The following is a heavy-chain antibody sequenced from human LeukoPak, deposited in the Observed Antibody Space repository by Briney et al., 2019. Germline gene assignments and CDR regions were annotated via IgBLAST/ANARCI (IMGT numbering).Heavy chain of an antibody. CDR2: IWSDGTNK. J-gene: IGHJ4*02. CDR1: GFTFNHYG. D-gene: IGHD4-11*01. CDR3: ARDAQRGFDYSNSLRY. Sequence: GGSLRLSCAATGFTFNHYGMHWVRQAPGKGREWVAVIWSDGTNKYYAGSVKGRFTISRADSRNTVYLQMNTLRPEDTGMYYCARDAQRGFDYSNSLRYWGQGTPVTVST. V-gene: IGHV3-33*01.